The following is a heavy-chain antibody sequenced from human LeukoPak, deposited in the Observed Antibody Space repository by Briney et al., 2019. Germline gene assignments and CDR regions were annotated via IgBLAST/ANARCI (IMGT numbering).Heavy chain of an antibody. D-gene: IGHD2-2*01. V-gene: IGHV3-53*05. CDR3: ARDGGSSTSLLFDYFDY. J-gene: IGHJ4*02. CDR1: GFTVSSNY. CDR2: IYSGGST. Sequence: HPGGSLRLSCAASGFTVSSNYMSWVRQAPGKGLEWVSVIYSGGSTYYADSVKGRFTISRDNSKNTLYLQMNSLRAEDTAVYYCARDGGSSTSLLFDYFDYWGQGTLVTVSS.